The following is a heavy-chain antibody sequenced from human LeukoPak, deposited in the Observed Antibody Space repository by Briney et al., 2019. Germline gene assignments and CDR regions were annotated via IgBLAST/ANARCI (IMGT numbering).Heavy chain of an antibody. Sequence: NPGGSLRLSCAASGFTFSSYSMKWVRQAPGKGLEWVSFIGSSISYISYADSVKGRFTISRDNAKNSLYLQMNSLRAEDTAVYYCARDLDMNGENWYFDLWGRGTLVTVSS. CDR3: ARDLDMNGENWYFDL. CDR2: IGSSISYI. V-gene: IGHV3-21*04. CDR1: GFTFSSYS. J-gene: IGHJ2*01. D-gene: IGHD3-9*01.